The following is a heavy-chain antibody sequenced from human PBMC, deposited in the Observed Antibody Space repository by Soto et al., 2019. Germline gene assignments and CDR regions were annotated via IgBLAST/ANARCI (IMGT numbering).Heavy chain of an antibody. CDR3: TRPELPSWFDP. J-gene: IGHJ5*02. D-gene: IGHD1-7*01. CDR2: IRSKANSYAT. CDR1: GFTFSGSA. V-gene: IGHV3-73*01. Sequence: GGSLRLSCAASGFTFSGSAMHWVRQASGKGLEWVGRIRSKANSYATAYAASVKGRFTISRDDSKNTAYLQMNSLKTEDTAVYYCTRPELPSWFDPWGQGTLVTVSS.